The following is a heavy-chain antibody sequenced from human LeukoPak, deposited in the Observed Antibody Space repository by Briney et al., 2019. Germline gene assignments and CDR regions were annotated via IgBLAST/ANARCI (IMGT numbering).Heavy chain of an antibody. J-gene: IGHJ6*03. CDR3: ARESMGISYYMDV. CDR2: ITYDGSNK. CDR1: GFSFKDYN. V-gene: IGHV3-30*03. D-gene: IGHD6-13*01. Sequence: PGGSLRLSCVASGFSFKDYNIHWVRQAPGKGLEWVAVITYDGSNKYYTDSVKGRFTISRDNSKSTLYLQMNSLRAEDTAVYYCARESMGISYYMDVWGKGTTVTISS.